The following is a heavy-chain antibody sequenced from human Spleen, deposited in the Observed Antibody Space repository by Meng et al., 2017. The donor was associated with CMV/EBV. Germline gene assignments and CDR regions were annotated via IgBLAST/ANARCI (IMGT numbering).Heavy chain of an antibody. J-gene: IGHJ4*02. D-gene: IGHD3-10*01. Sequence: SETLSLTCAVYGGSFSGYYWSWIRQPPGKGLEWIGEINHSGSTNYNPSLKSRVTISVDTSKYQFSLKLSSVTAADTAVYYCARGPGNFDYWGQGTLVTVSS. CDR1: GGSFSGYY. V-gene: IGHV4-34*01. CDR2: INHSGST. CDR3: ARGPGNFDY.